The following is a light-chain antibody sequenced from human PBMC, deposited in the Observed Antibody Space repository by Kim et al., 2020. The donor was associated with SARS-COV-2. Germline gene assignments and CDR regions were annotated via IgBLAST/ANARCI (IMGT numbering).Light chain of an antibody. J-gene: IGKJ4*01. V-gene: IGKV3-20*01. Sequence: EIVLTQSPGTLSLSPGERATLSCRASQNVSSSYLAWYQQKPGQAPRLLIYGASSRATGIPDRFSGSGSGTDFTLTISRLEPEDFAVYYCQQYGRSALTFGGGTKVDIK. CDR2: GAS. CDR3: QQYGRSALT. CDR1: QNVSSSY.